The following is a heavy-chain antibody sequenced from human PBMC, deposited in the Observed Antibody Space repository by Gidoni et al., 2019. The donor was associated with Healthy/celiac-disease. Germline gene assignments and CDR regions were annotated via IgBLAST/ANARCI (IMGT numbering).Heavy chain of an antibody. CDR3: ARSYGDYALGAFDI. V-gene: IGHV2-70*15. Sequence: QVTLSDSGPSLVKPTQTLTLTCTFSWFSLSTSGMCVSWIRQPPGKALEWLARIDWDDDKYYSTSLKTRITISKDTSKNQVVLTMTNMDPVDTATYYCARSYGDYALGAFDIWGQGTMVTVSS. CDR2: IDWDDDK. J-gene: IGHJ3*02. D-gene: IGHD4-17*01. CDR1: WFSLSTSGMC.